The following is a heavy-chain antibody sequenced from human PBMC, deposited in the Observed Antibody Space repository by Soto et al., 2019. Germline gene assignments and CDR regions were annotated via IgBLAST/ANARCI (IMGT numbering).Heavy chain of an antibody. J-gene: IGHJ5*02. CDR3: ANAGPIVVVPAASGWFDP. D-gene: IGHD2-2*01. CDR1: GYTFTSYY. CDR2: INPSGGST. Sequence: SVKVSCKASGYTFTSYYMHWVRQAPGQGLEWMGIINPSGGSTSYAQKFQGRVTMTRDTSTSTVYMELSSLRSEDTAVYYCANAGPIVVVPAASGWFDPWGQGTLVTVSS. V-gene: IGHV1-46*01.